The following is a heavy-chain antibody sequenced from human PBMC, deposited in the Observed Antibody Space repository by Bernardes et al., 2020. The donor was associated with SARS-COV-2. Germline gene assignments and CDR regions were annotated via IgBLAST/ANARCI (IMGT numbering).Heavy chain of an antibody. Sequence: ASVKVSCKASGYTFTTYGISWVRQAPGQGLEWMGWISAYNGNTNYAQKPQGRVTLTTDSSTNTAYMELRSLTSDDTGVYYCARGFGSHLHWFDPWGPGTLVTVSS. V-gene: IGHV1-18*04. CDR2: ISAYNGNT. CDR1: GYTFTTYG. J-gene: IGHJ5*02. CDR3: ARGFGSHLHWFDP. D-gene: IGHD3-16*01.